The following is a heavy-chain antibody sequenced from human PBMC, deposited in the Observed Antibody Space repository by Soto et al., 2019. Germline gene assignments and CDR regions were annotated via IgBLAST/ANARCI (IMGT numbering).Heavy chain of an antibody. D-gene: IGHD6-13*01. J-gene: IGHJ4*02. CDR1: GFTFNSYS. CDR3: ARDRMGQQLDFDY. Sequence: EVQLVGSGGGLVQPGGSLRLSCAASGFTFNSYSMNWVRQAPGKGLEWVSYISSSSTTIYYADSVKGRFTISRDNAKNSLYLQMNSLRDEDTAVYYCARDRMGQQLDFDYWGQGTLVTVSS. V-gene: IGHV3-48*02. CDR2: ISSSSTTI.